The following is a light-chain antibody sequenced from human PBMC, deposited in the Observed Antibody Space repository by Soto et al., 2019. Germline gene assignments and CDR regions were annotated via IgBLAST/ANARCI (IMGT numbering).Light chain of an antibody. CDR2: QAS. CDR3: LQYQCYWT. J-gene: IGKJ1*01. Sequence: DIQMTQSPSTLSASVGDRISITCRASQSISRWLAWYQQKPGKAPKVLIYQASILESGVPPRFSGSGSGTEFTLTISSLQPDDFATYYCLQYQCYWTFGQGTKVEIK. V-gene: IGKV1-5*03. CDR1: QSISRW.